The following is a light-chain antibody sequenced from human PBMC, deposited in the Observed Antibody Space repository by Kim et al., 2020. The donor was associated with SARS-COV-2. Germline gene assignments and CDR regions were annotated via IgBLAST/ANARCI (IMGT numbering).Light chain of an antibody. CDR3: QQYNSYSYT. Sequence: SASVGDRGTITCRASQSISRWLGWYQQKPGKAPKLLIYDASDLESGVPSRFSGDGFGTEFTLTISSLQPDDFATYYCQQYNSYSYTFGQGTKLEI. V-gene: IGKV1-5*01. J-gene: IGKJ2*01. CDR1: QSISRW. CDR2: DAS.